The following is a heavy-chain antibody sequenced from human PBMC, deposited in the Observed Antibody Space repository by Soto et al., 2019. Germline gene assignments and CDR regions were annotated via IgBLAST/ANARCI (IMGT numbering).Heavy chain of an antibody. CDR2: IYYSGSS. CDR3: VRKPNRRDGWFDP. Sequence: QPQLQESGPGLVRPSETLSLTCTVSGDSMSDYYWGWIRQPPGKGLEWIGHIYYSGSSNYSPSRRSRLTISIDTSKNQFSLKLTSVTAADTAMYFCVRKPNRRDGWFDPWGQGILVTVSS. V-gene: IGHV4-59*01. J-gene: IGHJ5*02. CDR1: GDSMSDYY.